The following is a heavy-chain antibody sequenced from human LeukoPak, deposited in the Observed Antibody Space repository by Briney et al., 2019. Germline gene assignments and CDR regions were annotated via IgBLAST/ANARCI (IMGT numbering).Heavy chain of an antibody. CDR1: GFPFSNYN. J-gene: IGHJ6*03. Sequence: PGGSLRLSCAASGFPFSNYNMNWVRQAPGKAREWVSSITSSGTYNFYADSVRGRFTISRDNAKNSLYLQMDSLGPEDTAVYYCARDPYSGNYGNYYYYYMDVWGKGTTVTVSS. V-gene: IGHV3-21*01. D-gene: IGHD1-26*01. CDR3: ARDPYSGNYGNYYYYYMDV. CDR2: ITSSGTYN.